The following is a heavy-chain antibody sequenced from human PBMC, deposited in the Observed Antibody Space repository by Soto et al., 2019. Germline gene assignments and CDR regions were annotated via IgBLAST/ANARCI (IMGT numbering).Heavy chain of an antibody. Sequence: VQLLESGGGLVQPGGSLRLSCAASGFTFSSYAMSWVRQAPGKGLEWVSAISGSGGSTYYADSVKGRFTISRDNSKNTLYLQMNSLRAEDTAVYYCAKDLARGPHLYYFDYLVQGTMVTVSS. CDR2: ISGSGGST. CDR1: GFTFSSYA. CDR3: AKDLARGPHLYYFDY. J-gene: IGHJ4*02. D-gene: IGHD5-12*01. V-gene: IGHV3-23*01.